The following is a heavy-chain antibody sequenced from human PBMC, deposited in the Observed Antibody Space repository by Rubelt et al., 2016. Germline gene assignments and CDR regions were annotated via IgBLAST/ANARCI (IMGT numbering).Heavy chain of an antibody. J-gene: IGHJ6*02. D-gene: IGHD3-10*01. Sequence: QVQLQESGPGPVKPSETLSLTCTVSGGSISSYYWSWIRQPPGKGLEWIGYIYYSGSTNYNPSRKSRVTISVDTAKNQFSLRLSAVTAADTAVYYCARVYGGGGMDVWGQGTTVTVSS. CDR3: ARVYGGGGMDV. CDR1: GGSISSYY. CDR2: IYYSGST. V-gene: IGHV4-59*01.